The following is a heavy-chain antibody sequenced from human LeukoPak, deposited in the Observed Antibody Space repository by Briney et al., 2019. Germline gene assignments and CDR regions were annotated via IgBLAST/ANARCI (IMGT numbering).Heavy chain of an antibody. J-gene: IGHJ4*02. V-gene: IGHV1-2*02. CDR1: GYTFTSYG. CDR2: INPNSGGT. CDR3: ARVRTSSARSWNWLGY. D-gene: IGHD1-7*01. Sequence: ASVKVSCKASGYTFTSYGISWVRQAPGQGLEWMGWINPNSGGTNYAQKFQGRVTMTRDTSIGTAYMELSRLRSDDTAVYYCARVRTSSARSWNWLGYWGQGTLVTVSS.